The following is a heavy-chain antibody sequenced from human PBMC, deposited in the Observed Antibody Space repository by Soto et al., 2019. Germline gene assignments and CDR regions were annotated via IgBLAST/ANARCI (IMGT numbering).Heavy chain of an antibody. V-gene: IGHV3-7*01. J-gene: IGHJ5*02. CDR2: IKQDGSEK. CDR3: ARMDIVATMIWFDP. D-gene: IGHD5-12*01. Sequence: PGGSLRLSCAASGFTFSSYWMSWVRQAPGKGLEWVANIKQDGSEKYYVDSVKGRFTISRDNAKNSLYLQMNSLRAEDTAVYYCARMDIVATMIWFDPWGQGTLVTVSS. CDR1: GFTFSSYW.